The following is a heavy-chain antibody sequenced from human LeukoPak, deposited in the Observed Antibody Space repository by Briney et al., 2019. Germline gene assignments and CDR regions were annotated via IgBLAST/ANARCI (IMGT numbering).Heavy chain of an antibody. V-gene: IGHV1-2*06. Sequence: ASVKVSCKASGYTFTGYCMHWVRQAPGQGLEWMGQINPNNGATNYAQKLQGRVTITGDTSISTAYMELSSLRSDDTAVYYCTRESGSYHGNDYWGQGTLVTVSS. J-gene: IGHJ4*02. CDR1: GYTFTGYC. D-gene: IGHD1-26*01. CDR2: INPNNGAT. CDR3: TRESGSYHGNDY.